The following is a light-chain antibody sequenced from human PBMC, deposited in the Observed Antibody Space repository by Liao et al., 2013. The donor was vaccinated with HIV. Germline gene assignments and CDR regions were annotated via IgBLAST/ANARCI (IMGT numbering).Light chain of an antibody. CDR3: QVWDSSGDHLVI. V-gene: IGLV3-1*01. CDR2: QDT. CDR1: KLGHKY. J-gene: IGLJ2*01. Sequence: SYELTQPPSVSVSPGQTASITCSGDKLGHKYACWYQQRPGQSPVLVIYQDTKRPSGIPERFSGSNSGNTATLTISGTQAMDEADYYCQVWDSSGDHLVIFGGGTKLTVL.